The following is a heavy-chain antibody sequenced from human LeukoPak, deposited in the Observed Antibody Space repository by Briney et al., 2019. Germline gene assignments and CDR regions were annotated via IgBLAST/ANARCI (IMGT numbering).Heavy chain of an antibody. CDR2: ISGSGGGT. V-gene: IGHV3-23*01. J-gene: IGHJ4*02. CDR1: GFTFSNYN. D-gene: IGHD6-19*01. CDR3: AKSGGSSGWLY. Sequence: GGSLRLSCAASGFTFSNYNMNWVRQAPGKGLEWLSGISGSGGGTYYADSVKGRFTISRDDSKNTLYLQMHSLRAEDTAVYYCAKSGGSSGWLYWGQGTLVTVSS.